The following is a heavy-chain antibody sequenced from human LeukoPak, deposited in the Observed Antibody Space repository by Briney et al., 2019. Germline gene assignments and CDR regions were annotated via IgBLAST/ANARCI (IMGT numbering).Heavy chain of an antibody. Sequence: SETLSLTCTVYGGSISSYYWSWIRQPPGKGLEWIGYIYYSGSTNYNPSLKSRVTISVDTSKNQFSLKLSSVTAADTAVYYCARVGPENGMDVWGQGTTVTVSS. CDR3: ARVGPENGMDV. CDR1: GGSISSYY. CDR2: IYYSGST. J-gene: IGHJ6*02. V-gene: IGHV4-59*01.